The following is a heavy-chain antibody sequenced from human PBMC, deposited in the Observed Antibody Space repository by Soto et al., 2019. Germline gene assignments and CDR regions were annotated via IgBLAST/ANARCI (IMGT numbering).Heavy chain of an antibody. V-gene: IGHV3-23*01. CDR3: AKADGNTRLDV. CDR2: ISSTGGSA. CDR1: GFTLISYD. Sequence: GGSLRLSCSAPGFTLISYDMSWVRQAPGKGLEWASSISSTGGSAYYADSVKGRFTISRDNSKNTLYLQMDSLRAEDTAVYYCAKADGNTRLDVWGQGTTVTVSS. J-gene: IGHJ6*02.